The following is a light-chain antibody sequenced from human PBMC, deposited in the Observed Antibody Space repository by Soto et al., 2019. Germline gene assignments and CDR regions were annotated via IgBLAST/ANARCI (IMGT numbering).Light chain of an antibody. J-gene: IGLJ2*01. V-gene: IGLV2-14*01. Sequence: QSALTQPASVSGSPGQSITISCTGTSSDVGGYNYFSWYQQHPGKAPKLMIYDVSNRPSGVSNRFSGSKSGNTATLTISGLQAEVEADYYCSSSTSSSTPVVFGGVTKLTVL. CDR2: DVS. CDR3: SSSTSSSTPVV. CDR1: SSDVGGYNY.